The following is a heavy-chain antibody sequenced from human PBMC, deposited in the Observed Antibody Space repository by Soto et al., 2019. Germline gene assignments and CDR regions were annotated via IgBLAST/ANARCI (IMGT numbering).Heavy chain of an antibody. CDR3: ARGFSAGKGSPPDY. Sequence: VGSLRLSCAASGFSFIKYAMSWVRQATGKGLEWVSGLSGSGGSTSSADSVKGRFAISRDNSRNTLYLQMNSLRDGDTAIYYCARGFSAGKGSPPDYWGQGTLVTVSS. D-gene: IGHD3-10*01. V-gene: IGHV3-23*01. J-gene: IGHJ4*02. CDR1: GFSFIKYA. CDR2: LSGSGGST.